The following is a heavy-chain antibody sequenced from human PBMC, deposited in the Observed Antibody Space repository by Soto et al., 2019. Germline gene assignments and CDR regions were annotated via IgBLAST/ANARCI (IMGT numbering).Heavy chain of an antibody. V-gene: IGHV3-23*01. Sequence: GGSLRLSCAASGFTFSSYAMSWVRQAPGKGLEWVSGISGSGGSTYYADSVKGRFTISRDNSKNTLYLQMNSLRAEDTAVYYCARARDDSSGYYYEPFQHWGQGTLVTVSS. CDR1: GFTFSSYA. CDR3: ARARDDSSGYYYEPFQH. CDR2: ISGSGGST. J-gene: IGHJ1*01. D-gene: IGHD3-22*01.